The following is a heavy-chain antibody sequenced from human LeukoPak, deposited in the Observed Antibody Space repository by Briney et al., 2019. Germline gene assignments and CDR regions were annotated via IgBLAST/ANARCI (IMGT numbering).Heavy chain of an antibody. CDR3: ARQSTSCLDY. J-gene: IGHJ4*02. V-gene: IGHV1-8*01. Sequence: ASVKVSCKASGYTFTSYDINWVRQATGQGLEWMGWMNPNSGNIGYAQKFQGRVTMTRNTSISTAYMELSSLRSEDTAVHYCARQSTSCLDYWGQGTLVTVSS. CDR1: GYTFTSYD. CDR2: MNPNSGNI. D-gene: IGHD2-2*01.